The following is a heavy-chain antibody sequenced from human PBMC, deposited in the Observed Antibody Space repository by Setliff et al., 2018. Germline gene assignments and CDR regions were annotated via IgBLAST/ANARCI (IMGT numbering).Heavy chain of an antibody. CDR1: GYNFITFG. CDR2: TSPYNGNT. J-gene: IGHJ4*02. Sequence: ASVKVSCKTSGYNFITFGVSWVRQAPGQGLEWMGWTSPYNGNTNYAQRFQGRVTMTSDTSTTTVYMELTSLKSDDTAVYYCVRGPGPSVEVAMPFDRWGQGTLVTVSS. D-gene: IGHD2-2*01. CDR3: VRGPGPSVEVAMPFDR. V-gene: IGHV1-18*01.